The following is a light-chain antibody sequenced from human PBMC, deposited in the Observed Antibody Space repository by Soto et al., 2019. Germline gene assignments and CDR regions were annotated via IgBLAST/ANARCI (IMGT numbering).Light chain of an antibody. J-gene: IGKJ3*01. CDR1: QSIRTY. CDR2: AAS. CDR3: QQSYITPFT. Sequence: DIQMTQSPSSLSASGGDRVTITCRASQSIRTYLNWYQQKPGKAPNLLILAASTLQSGVSSRFSGSGSGTDFTHTISSLQPEDFATYFYQQSYITPFTFGPGTKVDV. V-gene: IGKV1-39*01.